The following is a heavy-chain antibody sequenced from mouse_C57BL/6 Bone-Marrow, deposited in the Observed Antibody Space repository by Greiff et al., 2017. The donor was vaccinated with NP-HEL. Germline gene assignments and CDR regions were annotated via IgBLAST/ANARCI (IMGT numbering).Heavy chain of an antibody. CDR2: IYPGDGDT. J-gene: IGHJ4*01. CDR1: GYAFSSSW. D-gene: IGHD2-3*01. Sequence: QVQLKQSGPELVKPGASVKISCKASGYAFSSSWMNWVKQRPGKGLEWIGRIYPGDGDTNYNGKFKGKATLTADKSSSTAYMQLSSLTSEDSAVYFCARAEGWLPGAMDYWGQGTSVTVSS. V-gene: IGHV1-82*01. CDR3: ARAEGWLPGAMDY.